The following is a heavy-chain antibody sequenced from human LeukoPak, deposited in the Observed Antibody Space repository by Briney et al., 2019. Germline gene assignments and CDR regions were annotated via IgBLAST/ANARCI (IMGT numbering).Heavy chain of an antibody. D-gene: IGHD4-17*01. CDR3: AREGTTVTTNFDY. V-gene: IGHV1-2*02. CDR1: GYTFTGYY. CDR2: INPNSGGT. Sequence: ASVTVSFKASGYTFTGYYMHWVRQAPGQGLEWMGWINPNSGGTNYAQKFQGRVTMTRDTSISTAYMELSRLRSDDTAVYYCAREGTTVTTNFDYWGQGTLVTVSS. J-gene: IGHJ4*02.